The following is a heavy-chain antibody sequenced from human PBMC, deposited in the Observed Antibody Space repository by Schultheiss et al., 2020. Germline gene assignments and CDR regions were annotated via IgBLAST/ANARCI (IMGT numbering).Heavy chain of an antibody. Sequence: GGSLRLSCVASGFTFSSYGMHWVRQAPGKGLEWVGRIRSKANSYATAYAASVKGRFTISRDDSKNTAYLQMNSLRAEDTAVYYCARGGSHIVVVGADYGMDVWGQGTTVTVSS. V-gene: IGHV3-73*01. J-gene: IGHJ6*02. CDR2: IRSKANSYAT. CDR1: GFTFSSYG. D-gene: IGHD2-21*01. CDR3: ARGGSHIVVVGADYGMDV.